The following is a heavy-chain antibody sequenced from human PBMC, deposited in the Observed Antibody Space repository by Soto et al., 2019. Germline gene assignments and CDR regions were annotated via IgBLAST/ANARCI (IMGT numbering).Heavy chain of an antibody. CDR1: GYSFTSYW. J-gene: IGHJ4*02. CDR3: ARLKTSPDRGSGFDY. Sequence: PGESLKISCNGSGYSFTSYWICWVRQMPGKGLEWMGIIYPGDSDTRYSPSFQGQVTISADKSISTAYLQWSSLKASDTAMYYCARLKTSPDRGSGFDYWGQGTLVTV. V-gene: IGHV5-51*01. D-gene: IGHD2-2*01. CDR2: IYPGDSDT.